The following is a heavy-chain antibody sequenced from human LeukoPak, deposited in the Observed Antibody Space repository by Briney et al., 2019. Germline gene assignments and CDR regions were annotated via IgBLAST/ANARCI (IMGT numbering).Heavy chain of an antibody. D-gene: IGHD5-24*01. CDR3: AKEAILYAFDI. CDR1: GFTFSSYG. V-gene: IGHV3-30*02. J-gene: IGHJ3*02. CDR2: IRYDGSNK. Sequence: GGSLRLSCAASGFTFSSYGMHWVRQAPGKGLEWVAFIRYDGSNKYYADSVKGRFTISRDNSKSTLYLQMNSLRAEDTAVYYCAKEAILYAFDIWGQGTMVTVSS.